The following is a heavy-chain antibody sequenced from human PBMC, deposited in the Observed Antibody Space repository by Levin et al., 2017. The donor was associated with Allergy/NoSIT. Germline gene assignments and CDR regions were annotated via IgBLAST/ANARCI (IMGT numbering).Heavy chain of an antibody. CDR3: VLAVAGRSAGLFDS. D-gene: IGHD6-19*01. Sequence: GESLKISCAASGFSFSDYWMSWVRQAPGKGLEWVANIKQDGSEKYYVDSVKGRFTISRDNAKNSLYLQMYSLRAEDTAVYYCVLAVAGRSAGLFDSWGQGTLVTVSS. CDR1: GFSFSDYW. J-gene: IGHJ4*02. CDR2: IKQDGSEK. V-gene: IGHV3-7*02.